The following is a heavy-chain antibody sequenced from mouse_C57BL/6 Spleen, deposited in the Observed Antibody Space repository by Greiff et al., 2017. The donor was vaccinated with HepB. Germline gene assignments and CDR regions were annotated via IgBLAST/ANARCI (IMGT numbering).Heavy chain of an antibody. J-gene: IGHJ3*01. CDR1: GFTFTDYY. CDR3: ASQLGRGFAY. D-gene: IGHD4-1*02. V-gene: IGHV7-3*01. CDR2: IRNKANGYTT. Sequence: DVQLVESGGGLVQPGGSLSLSCAASGFTFTDYYMSWVRQPPGKALEWLGFIRNKANGYTTEYSASVKGRFTISRDNSQSILYLQMNALRAEDSATYYCASQLGRGFAYWGQGTLVTVSA.